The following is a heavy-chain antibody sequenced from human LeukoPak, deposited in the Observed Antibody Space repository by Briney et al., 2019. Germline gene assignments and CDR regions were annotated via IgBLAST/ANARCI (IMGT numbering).Heavy chain of an antibody. CDR1: GYTFINHA. CDR3: ARRLGRSFDY. V-gene: IGHV1-3*04. D-gene: IGHD2-21*01. Sequence: ASVKVSCKASGYTFINHAIHWVRQAPGQRLEWMGWINIGNGNTKYSQNFQGRITITRDTSTTTAYMDLSSLRSEDTAMYYCARRLGRSFDYWGQGTLVTVSS. J-gene: IGHJ4*02. CDR2: INIGNGNT.